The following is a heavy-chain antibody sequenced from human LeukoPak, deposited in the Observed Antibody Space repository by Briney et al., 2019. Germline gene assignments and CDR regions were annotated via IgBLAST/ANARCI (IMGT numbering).Heavy chain of an antibody. J-gene: IGHJ6*03. CDR1: GGSLSTRY. CDR3: ARVESAYYYYYMDV. D-gene: IGHD3-10*01. V-gene: IGHV4-30-4*01. Sequence: PSETLSLTCGVYGGSLSTRYWSWIRQPPGKGLEWIGYIYYTGSTSYNPSLKSRVTLAIDTSRNYFSLKLTSVTAADAAVYYCARVESAYYYYYMDVWGKGTTVTVSS. CDR2: IYYTGST.